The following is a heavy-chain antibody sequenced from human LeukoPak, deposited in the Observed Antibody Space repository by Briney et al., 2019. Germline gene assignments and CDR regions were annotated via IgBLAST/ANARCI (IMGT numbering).Heavy chain of an antibody. Sequence: AGGSLRLSCAASGFTFSSYAMSWVRQAPGKGLEWVSAISGSGGSTYYADSVKGRFTISRDNSKNTLYLQMNSLRAEDTAVYYCAKGHSGYDLYYFDYWGQGTLVTVSS. CDR2: ISGSGGST. V-gene: IGHV3-23*01. J-gene: IGHJ4*02. CDR1: GFTFSSYA. D-gene: IGHD5-12*01. CDR3: AKGHSGYDLYYFDY.